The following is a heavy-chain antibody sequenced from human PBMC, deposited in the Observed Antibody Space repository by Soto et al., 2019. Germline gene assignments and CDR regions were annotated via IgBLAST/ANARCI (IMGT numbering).Heavy chain of an antibody. CDR3: ASRWGGYDYLGPFDY. J-gene: IGHJ4*02. CDR2: ISYDGSNK. Sequence: QVQLVESGGGVVQPGRSLRLSCAASGFTFSSYAMHWVRQAPGKGLEWVAVISYDGSNKYYADSVKGRFTISRDNSKNTLYMQMNSLRAEDTAVYYCASRWGGYDYLGPFDYWGQGTLVTVSS. CDR1: GFTFSSYA. D-gene: IGHD5-12*01. V-gene: IGHV3-30-3*01.